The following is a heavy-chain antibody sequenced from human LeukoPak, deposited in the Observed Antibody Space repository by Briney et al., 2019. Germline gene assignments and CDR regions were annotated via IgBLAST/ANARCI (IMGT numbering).Heavy chain of an antibody. CDR2: INPSGGST. Sequence: GASVKVSCKASGYTFTSYYMHWVRQAPGQGLEWMGIINPSGGSTSYAQKFQGRVTMTRDMSTSTVYMELSSLRSEDTAVYYCARIAGAYNYGVGTILSYFDYWGQGTLVTVSS. J-gene: IGHJ4*02. CDR1: GYTFTSYY. D-gene: IGHD2-15*01. CDR3: ARIAGAYNYGVGTILSYFDY. V-gene: IGHV1-46*01.